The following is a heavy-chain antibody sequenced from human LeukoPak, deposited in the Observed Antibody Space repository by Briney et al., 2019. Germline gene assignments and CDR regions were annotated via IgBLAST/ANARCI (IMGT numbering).Heavy chain of an antibody. CDR1: GFTFGDYA. J-gene: IGHJ6*03. D-gene: IGHD3-10*01. CDR3: NTMVRGASHYMDV. V-gene: IGHV3-49*04. Sequence: GGSLRLSCTASGFTFGDYAMSWVRQAPGKGLEWVGFIRSKAYGGTTEYAASVKGRFTISRDDSKSIAYLQMNSLKTEDTAVYYCNTMVRGASHYMDVWGKGTTVTISS. CDR2: IRSKAYGGTT.